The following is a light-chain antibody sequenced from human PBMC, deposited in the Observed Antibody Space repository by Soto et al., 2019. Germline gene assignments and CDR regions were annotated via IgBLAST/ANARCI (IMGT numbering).Light chain of an antibody. CDR3: QHYNRYSEA. CDR2: KAS. CDR1: QTISSW. J-gene: IGKJ1*01. V-gene: IGKV1-5*03. Sequence: DIQMTQSPSTLSGSVGDRVTITCRASQTISSWLAWYQPKPGKAPKLLIYKASTLKSGVPSRFSGSGSGTEFTLTISSLQPDDFATYYCQHYNRYSEAFGQGTKVELK.